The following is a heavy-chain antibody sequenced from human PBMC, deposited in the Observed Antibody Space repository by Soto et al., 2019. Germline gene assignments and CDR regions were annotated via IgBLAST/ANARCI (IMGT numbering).Heavy chain of an antibody. D-gene: IGHD3-3*01. J-gene: IGHJ6*03. Sequence: GGSLRLSCAASGFTFSSYGMHWVRQAPGKGLEWVAVIWYDGSNKYYADSVKGRFTISRDNSKNTLYLQMNSLRAEDTAVYYCARCKLGFLEWLLPWDYYYMDVWGKGTTVTVSS. V-gene: IGHV3-33*01. CDR3: ARCKLGFLEWLLPWDYYYMDV. CDR2: IWYDGSNK. CDR1: GFTFSSYG.